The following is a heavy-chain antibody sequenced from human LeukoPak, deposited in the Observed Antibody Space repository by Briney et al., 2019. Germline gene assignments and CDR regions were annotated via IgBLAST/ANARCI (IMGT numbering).Heavy chain of an antibody. D-gene: IGHD6-19*01. CDR3: ARSGQQWLVHALDY. V-gene: IGHV3-30*04. CDR2: ISYDGSNK. J-gene: IGHJ4*02. Sequence: PGGSLRLSCAASGFTFSSYAMHWVRQAPGKGLEWVAVISYDGSNKYYADSVKGRFTISRDNSKNTPYLQMNSLRAEDTAVYYCARSGQQWLVHALDYWDQGTLVTVSS. CDR1: GFTFSSYA.